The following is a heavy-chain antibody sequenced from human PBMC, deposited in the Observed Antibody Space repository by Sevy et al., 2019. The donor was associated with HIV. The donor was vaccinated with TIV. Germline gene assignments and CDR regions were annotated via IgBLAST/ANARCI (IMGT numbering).Heavy chain of an antibody. CDR3: VRVGYYDSGGYSQDAFDI. CDR2: IRNKAKSYTS. J-gene: IGHJ3*02. D-gene: IGHD3-22*01. CDR1: AFAFSDHY. Sequence: GGSLRLSCAASAFAFSDHYMDWVRQAPGMGLEWVGRIRNKAKSYTSDYAASVKGRFSISREDSKNSVYLQINSLKTEDTAVYYCVRVGYYDSGGYSQDAFDIWGQGTMVTVSS. V-gene: IGHV3-72*01.